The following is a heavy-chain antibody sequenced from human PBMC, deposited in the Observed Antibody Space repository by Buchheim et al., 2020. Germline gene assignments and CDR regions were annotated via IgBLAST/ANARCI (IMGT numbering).Heavy chain of an antibody. D-gene: IGHD1-14*01. CDR1: GGSFSGYY. J-gene: IGHJ6*02. CDR2: INHSGST. Sequence: QVQLQQWGAGLLKPSETLSLTCAVYGGSFSGYYWSWIRQPPGKGLEWIGEINHSGSTNYNPSLKSRVTISVDTSKNQFSLKLSSVTAADTAVYYCARGRQRRNFYYYYGMDVWGQGTT. CDR3: ARGRQRRNFYYYYGMDV. V-gene: IGHV4-34*01.